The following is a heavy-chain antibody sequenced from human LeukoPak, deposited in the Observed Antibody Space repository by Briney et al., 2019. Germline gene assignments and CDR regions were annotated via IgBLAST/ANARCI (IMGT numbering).Heavy chain of an antibody. CDR2: IIPIFGTA. V-gene: IGHV1-69*13. J-gene: IGHJ4*02. CDR1: GGTFSSYA. Sequence: SVKVSCKASGGTFSSYAISWVRQAPGQGLEWMGGIIPIFGTANYAQKFQGRVTITADESTSTAYMELSSLRSEDTAVYYCARGFDSGYDRGFDYWGQGTLVTVSS. D-gene: IGHD5-12*01. CDR3: ARGFDSGYDRGFDY.